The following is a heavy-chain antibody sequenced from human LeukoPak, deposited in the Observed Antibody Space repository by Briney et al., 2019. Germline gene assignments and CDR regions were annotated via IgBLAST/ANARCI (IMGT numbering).Heavy chain of an antibody. CDR1: GFTFSSYA. CDR2: IHYDGSNN. D-gene: IGHD5/OR15-5a*01. Sequence: GGSLRLSCAASGFTFSSYAMHWVRQAPGKGLEWVAFIHYDGSNNYYADSVKGRFTISRDNSKNTLYLQMNSLRAEDTAVYYCAKSKGRYYYYYYMDVWGKGTTVTVSS. V-gene: IGHV3-30*02. CDR3: AKSKGRYYYYYYMDV. J-gene: IGHJ6*03.